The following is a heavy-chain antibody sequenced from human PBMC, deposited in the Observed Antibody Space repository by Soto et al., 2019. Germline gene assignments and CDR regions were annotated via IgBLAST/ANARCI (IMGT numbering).Heavy chain of an antibody. CDR1: GFTFSSYD. Sequence: GSLRLSCAASGFTFSSYDMHWVRQATGKGLEWVSAIGTAGDTYYPGSVKGRFAISRENAKNSLYLQMNSLRAGDTAVYYCARASSSSWYLDVWGQATTVTVSS. J-gene: IGHJ6*01. D-gene: IGHD6-13*01. CDR3: ARASSSSWYLDV. CDR2: IGTAGDT. V-gene: IGHV3-13*01.